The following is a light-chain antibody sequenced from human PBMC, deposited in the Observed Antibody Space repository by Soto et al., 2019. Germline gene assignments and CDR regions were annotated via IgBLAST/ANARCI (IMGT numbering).Light chain of an antibody. CDR3: NSYTSSNTRV. V-gene: IGLV2-14*01. J-gene: IGLJ1*01. Sequence: QSVLAQPASVSGSPGQSITISCTGTSSDVGGYSRVSWYQHHPGKAPKLIIYEVSDRPSGVSNRFSGSKSGNTASLTISGLQAEDEADYYCNSYTSSNTRVFGTGTKVTAL. CDR2: EVS. CDR1: SSDVGGYSR.